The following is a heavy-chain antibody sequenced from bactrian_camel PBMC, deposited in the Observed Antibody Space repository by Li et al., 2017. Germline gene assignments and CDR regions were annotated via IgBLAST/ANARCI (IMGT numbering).Heavy chain of an antibody. Sequence: HVQLVESGGGSVQSGGSLRLSCAASGYSYSTHCMAWFRQAPGKGPEWVSGIWSDGSNTYYADSAKGRFTISRDNAKNTVTLQMNYLQSEDTALYYCATATEDGWVFGYWGQGTQVTVS. J-gene: IGHJ4*01. CDR1: GYSYSTHC. D-gene: IGHD3*01. CDR2: IWSDGSNT. CDR3: ATATEDGWVFGY. V-gene: IGHV3S6*01.